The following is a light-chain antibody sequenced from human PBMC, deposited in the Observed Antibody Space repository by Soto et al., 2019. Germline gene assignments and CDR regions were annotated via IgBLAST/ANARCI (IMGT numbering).Light chain of an antibody. J-gene: IGKJ1*01. CDR3: HQAFSAEWT. V-gene: IGKV1-39*01. Sequence: IQMTQSPSSLSASVGDRVSITCRASQSIGTFLNWYQQKPGEAPNLLIHTSFTLYSGVPSRFSGTGSGTDFTLTISSLQPEDFATYFCHQAFSAEWTFGQGTKVDI. CDR2: TSF. CDR1: QSIGTF.